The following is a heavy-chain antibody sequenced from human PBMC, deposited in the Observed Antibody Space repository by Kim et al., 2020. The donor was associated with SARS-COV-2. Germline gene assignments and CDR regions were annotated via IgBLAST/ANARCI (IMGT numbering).Heavy chain of an antibody. CDR2: IYYSGST. J-gene: IGHJ3*02. V-gene: IGHV4-31*03. CDR1: GGSIRSGGYY. Sequence: SETLSLTCTVSGGSIRSGGYYWSWIRQHPGKGLEWIGYIYYSGSTYYNPSLKSRVTISVDTSKNQFSLKLSSVTAADTAVYYCARGDTIFGVVINAFDIWGQGTMVTVSS. D-gene: IGHD3-3*01. CDR3: ARGDTIFGVVINAFDI.